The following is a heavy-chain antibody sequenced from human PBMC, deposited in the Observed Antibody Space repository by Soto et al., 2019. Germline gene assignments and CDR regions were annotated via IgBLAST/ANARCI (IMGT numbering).Heavy chain of an antibody. V-gene: IGHV4-39*01. D-gene: IGHD3-10*01. J-gene: IGHJ6*02. CDR2: IYYGGST. Sequence: QLQLQESGPGLVKPSETLSLTCSVSGGSMSSSHDYWGWIRLPPGKGLEWNGSIYYGGSTYYNPSLKSRVTLSVDTSKNQFSLKLSSVTAADTAVYYCARHLGGYYYYGMDVWGQGTMVTVSS. CDR1: GGSMSSSHDY. CDR3: ARHLGGYYYYGMDV.